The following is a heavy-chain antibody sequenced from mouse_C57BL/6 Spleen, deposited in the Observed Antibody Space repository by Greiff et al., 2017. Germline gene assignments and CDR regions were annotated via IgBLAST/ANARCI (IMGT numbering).Heavy chain of an antibody. CDR1: GYTFTSYW. V-gene: IGHV1-52*01. CDR2: IDPSDSET. Sequence: QVQLQQPGAELVRPGSSVKLSCKASGYTFTSYWMHWVKQRPIQGLEWIGNIDPSDSETHYNQKFKDKATLTVDKSSSTAYMQHSSLTSEDSAVYYCARDGSRLFDYWGQGTTLTVSS. J-gene: IGHJ2*01. D-gene: IGHD1-1*01. CDR3: ARDGSRLFDY.